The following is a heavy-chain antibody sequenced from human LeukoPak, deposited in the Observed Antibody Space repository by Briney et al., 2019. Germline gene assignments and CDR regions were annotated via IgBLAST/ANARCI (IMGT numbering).Heavy chain of an antibody. Sequence: ASETLSLTCTVSGGSISSYYWSWIRQPPGKGLEWIGYIYYSGSTNYNPSLKSRVTISVDTSKNQFSLKLSSVTAADTAVYYCAGLGYCSSTSCYNFDYWGQGTLVTVSS. CDR3: AGLGYCSSTSCYNFDY. J-gene: IGHJ4*02. D-gene: IGHD2-2*02. V-gene: IGHV4-59*01. CDR1: GGSISSYY. CDR2: IYYSGST.